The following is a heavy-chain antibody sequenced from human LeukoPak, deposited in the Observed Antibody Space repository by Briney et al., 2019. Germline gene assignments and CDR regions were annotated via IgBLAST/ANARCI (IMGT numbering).Heavy chain of an antibody. D-gene: IGHD3-22*01. J-gene: IGHJ4*02. V-gene: IGHV4-4*07. CDR2: IYTSGST. CDR3: ATLYYYDSSGNYYFDY. Sequence: SETLSLTCTVSGGSISSYYWSWIRQPAGKGLEWIGRIYTSGSTNYSPSLKSRVTMSVDTSKNQFSLKLSSVTAADTAVYYCATLYYYDSSGNYYFDYWGQGTLVTVSS. CDR1: GGSISSYY.